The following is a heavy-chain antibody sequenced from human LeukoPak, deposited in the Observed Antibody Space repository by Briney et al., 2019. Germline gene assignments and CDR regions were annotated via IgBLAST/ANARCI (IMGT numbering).Heavy chain of an antibody. CDR1: GGSISSYY. J-gene: IGHJ5*02. Sequence: SETLSLTCTVSGGSISSYYWSWIRQPPGKGLEWIGSIYYSGSTYYNPSLKSRVTISVDTSKNQFSLKLSSVTAADTAVYYCKGTGTTHAYWFDPWGQGTLVTVSS. CDR2: IYYSGST. V-gene: IGHV4-59*04. D-gene: IGHD1-7*01. CDR3: KGTGTTHAYWFDP.